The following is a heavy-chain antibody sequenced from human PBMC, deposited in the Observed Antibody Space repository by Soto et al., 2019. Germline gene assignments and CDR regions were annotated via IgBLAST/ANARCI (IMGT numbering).Heavy chain of an antibody. D-gene: IGHD1-26*01. CDR3: ARTSLEGATTPWDY. CDR2: INWNGGST. CDR1: GFTFDDNG. V-gene: IGHV3-20*04. Sequence: EVQLVESGGGVVRPGGSLRLSCAASGFTFDDNGMSWVRQAPGKGLEWVSGINWNGGSTGYADSVKGRFTISRDNAKNSRYLQMNSLRAEDTALYYCARTSLEGATTPWDYWGQGTLVTVSS. J-gene: IGHJ4*02.